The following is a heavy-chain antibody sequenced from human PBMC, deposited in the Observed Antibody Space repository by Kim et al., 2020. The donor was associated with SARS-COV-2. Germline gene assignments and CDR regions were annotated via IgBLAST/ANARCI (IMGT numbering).Heavy chain of an antibody. D-gene: IGHD3-10*01. CDR2: INPSGGST. Sequence: ASVKVSCKASGYTFTSYYMHWVRQAPGQGLEWMGIINPSGGSTSYAQKFQGRVTMTRDTSTSTVYMELSSLRSEDTAVYYCATSITMVRGVIGDAFDIWGQGTMVTVSS. CDR1: GYTFTSYY. J-gene: IGHJ3*02. CDR3: ATSITMVRGVIGDAFDI. V-gene: IGHV1-46*03.